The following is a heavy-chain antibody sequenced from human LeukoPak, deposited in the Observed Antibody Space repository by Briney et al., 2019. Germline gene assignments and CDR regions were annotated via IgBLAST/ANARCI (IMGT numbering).Heavy chain of an antibody. D-gene: IGHD4-17*01. CDR3: ATVTTIYYYYGMDV. J-gene: IGHJ6*02. V-gene: IGHV5-10-1*01. CDR2: IDPSDSYT. CDR1: GYSFTSYW. Sequence: AESLRISCKGSGYSFTSYWITWVRQLPGKRLEWMGRIDPSDSYTNYSSSFQGHVTISADKSISTAYLQLSSLKASDTAMYYCATVTTIYYYYGMDVWGQGTTVTVSS.